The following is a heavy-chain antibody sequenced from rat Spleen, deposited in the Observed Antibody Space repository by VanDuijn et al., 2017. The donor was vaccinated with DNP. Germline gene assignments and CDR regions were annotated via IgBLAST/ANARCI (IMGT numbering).Heavy chain of an antibody. CDR3: ARSWGYYFDY. D-gene: IGHD4-4*01. V-gene: IGHV5-25*01. J-gene: IGHJ2*01. CDR1: GFTFSNYD. CDR2: ISPSGGST. Sequence: EVQLVESGGGLVQPGRSLKLSCAASGFTFSNYDMAWVRQAPTKGLEWVASISPSGGSTYYRDSVKGRFTVSRDNAKSSLYLQMDSLRSEDTATYYCARSWGYYFDYWGQGVMVTVSS.